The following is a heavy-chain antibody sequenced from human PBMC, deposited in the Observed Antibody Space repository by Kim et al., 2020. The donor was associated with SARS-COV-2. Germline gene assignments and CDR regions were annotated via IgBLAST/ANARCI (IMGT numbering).Heavy chain of an antibody. J-gene: IGHJ5*02. V-gene: IGHV4-59*13. Sequence: SETLSLTCTVAGASISTYSWSWIRQPPGKGLEWIGCMYHSGSTNYNPSLRSRVTISVDPSKNQFSLNLGSVTAADTAVYYCARGEYLTTVHWFDPWGLGTLVTVSS. D-gene: IGHD4-17*01. CDR2: MYHSGST. CDR1: GASISTYS. CDR3: ARGEYLTTVHWFDP.